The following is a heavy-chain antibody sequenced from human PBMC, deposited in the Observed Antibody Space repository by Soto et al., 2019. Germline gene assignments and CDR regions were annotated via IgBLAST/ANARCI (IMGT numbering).Heavy chain of an antibody. D-gene: IGHD1-26*01. CDR2: MSATGGA. CDR3: TRDQSGTPDI. J-gene: IGHJ3*02. CDR1: GDSISNYY. Sequence: SETLSLTCTVSGDSISNYYWTWIRQSAGKGLEWIGRMSATGGAAYNPSLKSRLTLSRDTSKNELSLSLKFVTAADTAVYFCTRDQSGTPDIWGQGTMVTVSS. V-gene: IGHV4-4*07.